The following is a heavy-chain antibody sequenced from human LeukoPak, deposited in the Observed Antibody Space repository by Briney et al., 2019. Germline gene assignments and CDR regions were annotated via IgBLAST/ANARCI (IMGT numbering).Heavy chain of an antibody. CDR1: GFTFDDYA. D-gene: IGHD3-22*01. CDR3: ARLIPYYYDSSGSGWYFDL. V-gene: IGHV3-23*01. CDR2: ISGSGGST. J-gene: IGHJ2*01. Sequence: GGSLRLSCAASGFTFDDYAMHWVRQAPGKGLEWVSAISGSGGSTYYADSVKGRFTISRDNSKNTLYLQMNSLRAEDTAVYYCARLIPYYYDSSGSGWYFDLWGRGTLVTVSS.